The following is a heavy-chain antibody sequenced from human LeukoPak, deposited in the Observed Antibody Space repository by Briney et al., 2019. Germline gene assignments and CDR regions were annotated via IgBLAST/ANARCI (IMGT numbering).Heavy chain of an antibody. CDR2: LFASGNY. CDR1: GGSITSPTYY. CDR3: VAFCASTSCLGHVFDV. Sequence: SETLSPTCSVSGGSITSPTYYWAWIRQSAEKGLQYLGRLFASGNYNYNPSLKGRAAMSVDTSKGQISLKLTSVTGADTAMYYCVAFCASTSCLGHVFDVWGHGTMVTVSS. J-gene: IGHJ3*01. D-gene: IGHD2-21*01. V-gene: IGHV4-61*02.